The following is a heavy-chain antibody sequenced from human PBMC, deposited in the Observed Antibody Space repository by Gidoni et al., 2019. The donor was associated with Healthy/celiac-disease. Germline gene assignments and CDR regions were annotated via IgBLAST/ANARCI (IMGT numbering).Heavy chain of an antibody. CDR2: ISYDGSNK. D-gene: IGHD6-25*01. V-gene: IGHV3-30*01. CDR3: ARDRKAALNGAFDI. CDR1: GFTFSSYA. J-gene: IGHJ3*02. Sequence: QVQLVESGGGVVQPGRSLRLSCAASGFTFSSYAMHWVRQAPGKGLEWVAVISYDGSNKYYADSVKGRFTISRDNSKNTLYLQMNSLRAEDTAVYYCARDRKAALNGAFDIWGQGTMVTVSS.